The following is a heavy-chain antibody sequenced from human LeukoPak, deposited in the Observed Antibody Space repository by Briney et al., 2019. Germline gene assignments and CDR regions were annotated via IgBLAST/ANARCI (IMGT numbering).Heavy chain of an antibody. D-gene: IGHD3-10*01. V-gene: IGHV3-21*01. Sequence: NPGGSLRLSCAASGFTFSDYSMNWVRQAPGRGLEWVSFIDSTSSYIHYADSVKGRFTISRDNAKNSLYLQMSSLRVEDTAVYCCAEGSNTLAYWGQGTLVTVSS. CDR1: GFTFSDYS. CDR2: IDSTSSYI. J-gene: IGHJ4*02. CDR3: AEGSNTLAY.